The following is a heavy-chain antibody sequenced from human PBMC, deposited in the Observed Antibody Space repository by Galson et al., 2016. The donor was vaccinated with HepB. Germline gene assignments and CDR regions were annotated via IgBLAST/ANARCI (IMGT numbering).Heavy chain of an antibody. CDR1: GFRFSDYY. CDR2: ITSSRST. V-gene: IGHV3-11*06. CDR3: AREYFYGMDV. J-gene: IGHJ6*02. Sequence: SLRLSCAASGFRFSDYYMSWIRQAPGKGLEWVSYITSSRSTKYADSVKDRFTISRDNGKNSLFLQMNSLRDEDTAVYYCAREYFYGMDVWGQGTLVSVSS.